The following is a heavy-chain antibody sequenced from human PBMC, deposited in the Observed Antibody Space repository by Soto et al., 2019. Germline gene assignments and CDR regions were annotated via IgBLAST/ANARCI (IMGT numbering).Heavy chain of an antibody. D-gene: IGHD6-6*01. J-gene: IGHJ6*02. Sequence: GASVKVCCKASGYTFTSYGISWVRQAPGQGLEWMGWISAYNGNTNYAQKLQGRVTMTTDTSTSTAYMELRSLRSDDTAVYYCARDWGVIAARPNYYYYGMDVWGQGTTVTVSS. V-gene: IGHV1-18*01. CDR3: ARDWGVIAARPNYYYYGMDV. CDR2: ISAYNGNT. CDR1: GYTFTSYG.